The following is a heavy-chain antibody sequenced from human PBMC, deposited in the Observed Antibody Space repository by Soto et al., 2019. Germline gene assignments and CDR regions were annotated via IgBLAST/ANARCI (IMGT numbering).Heavy chain of an antibody. J-gene: IGHJ6*02. V-gene: IGHV5-51*01. CDR2: IYPGDSDT. CDR3: ASRHSGYYYYYYGMDV. Sequence: GESLKISCKGSGYSFTSYWIGWVRQMPGKGLEWMGIIYPGDSDTRYSPSFQGQVTISADKSISTAYLQWSSLKASDTAMYYCASRHSGYYYYYYGMDVWGQGTTVTVSS. D-gene: IGHD3-22*01. CDR1: GYSFTSYW.